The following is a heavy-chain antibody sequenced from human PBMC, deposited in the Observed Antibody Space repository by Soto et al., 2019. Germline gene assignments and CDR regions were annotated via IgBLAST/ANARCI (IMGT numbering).Heavy chain of an antibody. CDR3: ARNCGGGARYFDL. D-gene: IGHD2-21*01. J-gene: IGHJ2*01. CDR1: GFTVSSNY. CDR2: IYSGGST. V-gene: IGHV3-53*01. Sequence: EVQLVESGGGLIQPGGSLRLSCAASGFTVSSNYMSWVRQAPGKGLEWVSIIYSGGSTYYADSVKGRITISRDNSKNTLHLQMNSLRAEDTAVYFCARNCGGGARYFDLWGRGTLVTVSS.